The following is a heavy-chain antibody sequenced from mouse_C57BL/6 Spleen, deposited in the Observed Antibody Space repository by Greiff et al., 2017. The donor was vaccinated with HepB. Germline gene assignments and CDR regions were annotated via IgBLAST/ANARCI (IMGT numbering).Heavy chain of an antibody. CDR3: ARSPYYGSSWDYAMDY. CDR1: GYTFTSYW. D-gene: IGHD1-1*01. Sequence: QVQLQQPGAELVKPGASVKLSCKASGYTFTSYWMHWVKQRPGRGLEWIGRIDPNSGGTKYNEKFKSKATLTVDKPSSTAYMQLSSLTSEDSAVYYCARSPYYGSSWDYAMDYWGQGTSVTVSS. CDR2: IDPNSGGT. J-gene: IGHJ4*01. V-gene: IGHV1-72*01.